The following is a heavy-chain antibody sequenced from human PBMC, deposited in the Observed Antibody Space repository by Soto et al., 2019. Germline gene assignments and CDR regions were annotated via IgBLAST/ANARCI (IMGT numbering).Heavy chain of an antibody. CDR2: IFPLTDIP. J-gene: IGHJ4*02. CDR1: GGTFRNYP. Sequence: QVQLVQSGTEVKKPGSSVKVSCKASGGTFRNYPINWVRQAPGQGLEWMGSIFPLTDIPDYAQNFQARLTISADKSTSTAYMELSSLTSADTAMYFCARGPLVVLNYFESWGQGNLVTVSS. CDR3: ARGPLVVLNYFES. V-gene: IGHV1-69*02.